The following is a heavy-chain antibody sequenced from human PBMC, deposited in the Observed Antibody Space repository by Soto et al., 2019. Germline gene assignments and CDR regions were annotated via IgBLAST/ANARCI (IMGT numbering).Heavy chain of an antibody. J-gene: IGHJ6*02. CDR3: ARVVMTTVTASFFYGLDV. V-gene: IGHV1-69*18. D-gene: IGHD4-4*01. CDR1: GGTFSTYG. CDR2: IIPLIGTA. Sequence: QVQLVQSGAEVRKPGSSVTVSCKASGGTFSTYGITWVRQAPGQGLEWMGNIIPLIGTANYAQRFRGTVTISADESTTTAYMELTSLRSEDTPVYYCARVVMTTVTASFFYGLDVWAQGTTVTFSS.